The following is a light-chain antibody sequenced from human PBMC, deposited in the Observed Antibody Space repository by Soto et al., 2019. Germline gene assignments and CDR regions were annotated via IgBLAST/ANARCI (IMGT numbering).Light chain of an antibody. J-gene: IGKJ5*01. Sequence: EIVLTQSPANLSVSPGERATLSCRASQSVGSNLAWYQQKPGQAPRLLIYGASTRATGIPARFSGSGSGTEFTLTISSLQSEDFAVYYCQQYNNWPITFGQGTRLEIK. CDR3: QQYNNWPIT. CDR1: QSVGSN. CDR2: GAS. V-gene: IGKV3-15*01.